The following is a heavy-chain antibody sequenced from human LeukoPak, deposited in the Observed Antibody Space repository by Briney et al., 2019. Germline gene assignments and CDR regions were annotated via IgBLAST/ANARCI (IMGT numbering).Heavy chain of an antibody. Sequence: GGFLRLSCAASGFTFSSYSMNWVRQAPGKGLEWVSSISSSSSHIYYADSVKGRFTISRDNAKNSLYLQMNSLRAEDTAVYYCARGRGLPGPLDYWGQGTLVTVSS. CDR1: GFTFSSYS. D-gene: IGHD3-10*01. CDR2: ISSSSSHI. V-gene: IGHV3-21*01. CDR3: ARGRGLPGPLDY. J-gene: IGHJ4*02.